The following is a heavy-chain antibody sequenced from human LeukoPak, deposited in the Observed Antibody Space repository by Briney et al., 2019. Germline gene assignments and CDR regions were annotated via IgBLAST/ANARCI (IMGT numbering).Heavy chain of an antibody. D-gene: IGHD6-13*01. V-gene: IGHV4-4*07. CDR1: GGSISSYY. CDR3: ARGGLAAAGNNWFDP. CDR2: IYFSGNT. J-gene: IGHJ5*02. Sequence: PSETLSLTCTVSGGSISSYYWSWIRQPAGKGLEWIGRIYFSGNTNYNPSLKSRVTISVDTSKNQFSLKLSSVTAADTAVYYCARGGLAAAGNNWFDPWGQGALVTVSS.